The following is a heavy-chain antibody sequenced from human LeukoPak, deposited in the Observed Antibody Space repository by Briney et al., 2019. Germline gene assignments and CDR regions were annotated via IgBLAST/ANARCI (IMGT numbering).Heavy chain of an antibody. CDR1: GFTFGNYG. J-gene: IGHJ4*02. CDR3: AKHKENYGDSCLDDY. D-gene: IGHD4-17*01. V-gene: IGHV3-21*04. Sequence: GGSLRLSCAVSGFTFGNYGMHWVRQAPGKGLEWVSSISSSSSYIYYADSVKGRFTISRDNAKNSLYLQMNSLRGEDTAVYYCAKHKENYGDSCLDDYWGQGTLVTVSS. CDR2: ISSSSSYI.